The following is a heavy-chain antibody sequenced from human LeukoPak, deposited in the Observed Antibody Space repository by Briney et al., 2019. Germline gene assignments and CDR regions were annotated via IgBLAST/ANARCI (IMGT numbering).Heavy chain of an antibody. J-gene: IGHJ4*02. CDR1: SGSFNNYY. CDR2: INHVGST. Sequence: SETLSLTCAVLSGSFNNYYWSWIRQPPGKGLEWLGEINHVGSTTYNSSLKSRVIISVDTSRIQFSLNLNSVTAADTAVYFCARDALDTLRWQTHFDYWGQGTLVTVSS. D-gene: IGHD4-23*01. CDR3: ARDALDTLRWQTHFDY. V-gene: IGHV4-34*01.